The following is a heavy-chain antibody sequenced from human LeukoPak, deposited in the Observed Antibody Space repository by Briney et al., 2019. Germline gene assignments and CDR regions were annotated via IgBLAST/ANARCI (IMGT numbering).Heavy chain of an antibody. D-gene: IGHD2-15*01. CDR2: IYPGDSDI. CDR1: GYSITSYW. CDR3: ARQEYCSGGSCYTWFDP. V-gene: IGHV5-51*01. Sequence: GESLKISCQGSGYSITSYWIGWVRPMPGKGLEWMGIIYPGDSDIRYSPSFQGQVTISADKSISTAYLQWSSLKASDTAMYYCARQEYCSGGSCYTWFDPWGQGTLVTVSS. J-gene: IGHJ5*02.